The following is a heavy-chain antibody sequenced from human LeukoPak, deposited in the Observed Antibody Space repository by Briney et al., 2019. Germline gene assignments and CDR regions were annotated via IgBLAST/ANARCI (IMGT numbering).Heavy chain of an antibody. CDR2: IYHSGST. D-gene: IGHD3-3*01. CDR3: TRETSLRYYDFWSGWDY. V-gene: IGHV4-4*02. J-gene: IGHJ4*02. Sequence: NSSETLSLTCAVSGGSISSSNWWSWVRQPPGKGLEWIGEIYHSGSTNYNPSLKSRVTISVDKSKNQFSLQLNSVTPEDTAVYYCTRETSLRYYDFWSGWDYWGQGTLVTVSS. CDR1: GGSISSSNW.